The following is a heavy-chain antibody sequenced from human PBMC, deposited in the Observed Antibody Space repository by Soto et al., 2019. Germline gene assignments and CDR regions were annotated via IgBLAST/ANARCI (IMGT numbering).Heavy chain of an antibody. V-gene: IGHV1-18*01. CDR1: GYTFTSYG. CDR2: INAYNGNT. J-gene: IGHJ6*03. D-gene: IGHD2-2*01. CDR3: ARGPDIVVVPAASVLAPYYTDV. Sequence: ASVKVSCKASGYTFTSYGISWVRQAPGQGLEWMGWINAYNGNTNYAQKLQGRVTMTTNTSTSTAYMELRSLRSEDTAVYYCARGPDIVVVPAASVLAPYYTDVWGKATTLTVFS.